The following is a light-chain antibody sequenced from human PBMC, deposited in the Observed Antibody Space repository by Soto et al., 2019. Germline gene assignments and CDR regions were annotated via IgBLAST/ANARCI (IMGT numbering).Light chain of an antibody. CDR2: VAS. V-gene: IGKV1-6*01. Sequence: AIQVTQSPSSLSASVGDRVTITCRTSQGIRSALGWYQQKPGKVPKLLIYVASTLQSGVPSRFSGSGSGRDFTLTISSLQPEDFATYYCLLDYAYFWAFGQGTKVEIK. CDR1: QGIRSA. J-gene: IGKJ1*01. CDR3: LLDYAYFWA.